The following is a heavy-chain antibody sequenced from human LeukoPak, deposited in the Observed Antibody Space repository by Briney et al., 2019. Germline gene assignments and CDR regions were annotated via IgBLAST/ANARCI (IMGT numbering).Heavy chain of an antibody. CDR1: GGSISSGNYY. J-gene: IGHJ4*02. V-gene: IGHV4-61*02. D-gene: IGHD6-6*01. CDR3: ARLHGRPSMAPLRRKDEYYFDY. CDR2: IFTSGTT. Sequence: SETLSLTCTVSGGSISSGNYYYSWIRQPAGKGLEWLGRIFTSGTTNYNPSLKSRVTISVDTSKNQFSLKLTSVAAADTAVYYCARLHGRPSMAPLRRKDEYYFDYWGQGTLVTVSS.